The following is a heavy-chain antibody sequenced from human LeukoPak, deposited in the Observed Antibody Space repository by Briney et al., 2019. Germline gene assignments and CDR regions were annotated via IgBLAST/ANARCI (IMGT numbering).Heavy chain of an antibody. CDR3: ARGTYYDSSGFYYYGMDV. CDR2: FDPEDGET. V-gene: IGHV1-24*01. D-gene: IGHD3-22*01. Sequence: ASVKVSCKVSGYTLTELSMHWGRQAPGEELEWREGFDPEDGETIYAQKFQGRVTTTEDTSTDTAYMELSSLRSEDTAVYYCARGTYYDSSGFYYYGMDVWGQGTTVTVSS. CDR1: GYTLTELS. J-gene: IGHJ6*02.